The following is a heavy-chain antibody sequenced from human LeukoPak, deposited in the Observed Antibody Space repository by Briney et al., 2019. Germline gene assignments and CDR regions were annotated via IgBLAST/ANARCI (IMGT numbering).Heavy chain of an antibody. Sequence: PSETLSLTCAVYGGSFSGYYWSWIRQPPGKGLEWIGEINHSGGTNYNPSLKSRVTISVDTSKNQFSLKLSSVTAADTAVYYCARDRYCSGGSCYYNWFDPWGQGTLVTVSS. J-gene: IGHJ5*02. CDR3: ARDRYCSGGSCYYNWFDP. CDR2: INHSGGT. CDR1: GGSFSGYY. V-gene: IGHV4-34*01. D-gene: IGHD2-15*01.